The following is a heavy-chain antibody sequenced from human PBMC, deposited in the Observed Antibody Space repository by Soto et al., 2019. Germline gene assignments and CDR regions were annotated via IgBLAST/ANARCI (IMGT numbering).Heavy chain of an antibody. CDR3: ARDGSSSWSSGGFDY. CDR2: IYYSGST. J-gene: IGHJ4*02. CDR1: GGSISSYY. D-gene: IGHD6-13*01. V-gene: IGHV4-59*01. Sequence: SETLSLTCTVSGGSISSYYWSWIRQPPGKGLEWIGYIYYSGSTNYNPSLKSRVTISVDTSKNQFSLKLSSVTAADTAVYYCARDGSSSWSSGGFDYRGQGTLVTVSS.